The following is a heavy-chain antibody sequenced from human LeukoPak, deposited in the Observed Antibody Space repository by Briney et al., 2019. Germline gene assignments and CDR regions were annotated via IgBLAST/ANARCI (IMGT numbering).Heavy chain of an antibody. CDR3: ARGPPNWGYDY. V-gene: IGHV1-8*01. J-gene: IGHJ4*02. CDR1: GYTFTSYD. CDR2: MSPNSGDT. D-gene: IGHD7-27*01. Sequence: ASVKVFCKASGYTFTSYDFNWVRQATGQRPEWMGWMSPNSGDTGYAQKFQDRVTMTRNTSISTAYMELSSLRSDDTAVYYCARGPPNWGYDYWGPGTLVTVSS.